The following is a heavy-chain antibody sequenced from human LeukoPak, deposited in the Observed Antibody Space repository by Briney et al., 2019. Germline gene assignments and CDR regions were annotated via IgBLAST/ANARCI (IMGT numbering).Heavy chain of an antibody. D-gene: IGHD3-10*01. CDR1: GGSISSGGYY. CDR3: ARDVGPVRGVTFGGPNWFDP. Sequence: SETLSLTCTVSGGSISSGGYYWSWLRQHPGKGLEWIGYIYYSGSTYYNPSLKSRVTISVDTSKNQFSLKLSSVTAADTAVYYCARDVGPVRGVTFGGPNWFDPWGQGTLVTVSS. CDR2: IYYSGST. J-gene: IGHJ5*02. V-gene: IGHV4-31*03.